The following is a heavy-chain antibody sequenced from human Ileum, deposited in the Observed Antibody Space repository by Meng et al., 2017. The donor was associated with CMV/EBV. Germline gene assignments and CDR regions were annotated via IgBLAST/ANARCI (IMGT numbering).Heavy chain of an antibody. D-gene: IGHD2-2*01. CDR3: APYVPQPLPQIDY. V-gene: IGHV3-15*01. J-gene: IGHJ4*02. CDR2: VTRKVDGGTT. Sequence: GGSLRLSFAASGFTFTDAWMNWVRQAPGKGLEWVRRVTRKVDGGTTDYAAPVKGRFNISTDDSKNTLFLHMDSLKTEDTAVYYCAPYVPQPLPQIDYWGQGTLVTVSS. CDR1: GFTFTDAW.